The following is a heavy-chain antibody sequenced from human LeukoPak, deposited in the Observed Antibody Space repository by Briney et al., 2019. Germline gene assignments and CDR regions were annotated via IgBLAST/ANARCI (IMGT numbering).Heavy chain of an antibody. D-gene: IGHD3-22*01. CDR1: GYSFTSYG. CDR2: ISAYSGNT. V-gene: IGHV1-18*01. CDR3: ARGHRLEKLDY. Sequence: ASVKVSCKTSGYSFTSYGINWARHAPGQGLEWMGWISAYSGNTNYAQKLQGRVTMTTDISTSTGYMELRSLRSDDTAVYYCARGHRLEKLDYWGQGTLVTVSS. J-gene: IGHJ4*02.